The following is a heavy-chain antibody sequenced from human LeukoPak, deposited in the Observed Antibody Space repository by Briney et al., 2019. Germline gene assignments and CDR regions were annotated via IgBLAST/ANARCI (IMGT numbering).Heavy chain of an antibody. D-gene: IGHD3-22*01. CDR1: GGSFSGYY. CDR3: ARLYDPAGDY. J-gene: IGHJ4*02. V-gene: IGHV4-34*01. Sequence: KSSETLSLTCAVYGGSFSGYYWSWIRQPPGKGLEWIGEINHSGSTNYNPSLKSRVTISVDTSKNQFSLKLSSVTAADTAVYYCARLYDPAGDYWGQGTLVTVSS. CDR2: INHSGST.